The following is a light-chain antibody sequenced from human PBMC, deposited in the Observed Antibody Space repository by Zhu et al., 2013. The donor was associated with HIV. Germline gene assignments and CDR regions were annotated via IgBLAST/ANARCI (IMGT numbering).Light chain of an antibody. Sequence: DIQMTQYPSTLSASVGDRVTITCRASQSISTYLAWYQQKPGKAPKPLINKASSLESGVPSRFSGSGSGTDFTLTISSLQPDDFATYHCQQFNTYPRTFGPGPKWIS. J-gene: IGKJ3*01. V-gene: IGKV1-5*03. CDR3: QQFNTYPRT. CDR1: QSISTY. CDR2: KAS.